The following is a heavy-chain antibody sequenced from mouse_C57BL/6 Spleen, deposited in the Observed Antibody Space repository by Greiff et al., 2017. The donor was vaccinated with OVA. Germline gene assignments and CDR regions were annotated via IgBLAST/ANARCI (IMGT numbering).Heavy chain of an antibody. D-gene: IGHD3-1*01. Sequence: QVQLQQSGAELVKPGASVKISCKASGYAFSSSWMNWVKQRPGKGLEWIGQIYPGDGDTNYNGKFKGKATLTADKSSSTAYMQLSSLTSEDSAVYFCARSGLEAWFAYWGQGTLVTVSA. V-gene: IGHV1-80*01. CDR3: ARSGLEAWFAY. J-gene: IGHJ3*01. CDR2: IYPGDGDT. CDR1: GYAFSSSW.